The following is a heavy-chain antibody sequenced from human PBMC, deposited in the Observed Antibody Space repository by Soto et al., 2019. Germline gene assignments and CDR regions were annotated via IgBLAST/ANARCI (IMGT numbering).Heavy chain of an antibody. D-gene: IGHD3-10*01. Sequence: QLQLQESGPGLVKPSETLSLTCTVSGGSISSSSYYWGWIRQPPGKGLEWIGSIYYSGITYYKPSLKSRVTISVDTSKNQFSLKLSSVTAAETAVYYCARLGVRGYYGSGQFDYWGQGTLVTVSS. V-gene: IGHV4-39*01. CDR3: ARLGVRGYYGSGQFDY. CDR2: IYYSGIT. CDR1: GGSISSSSYY. J-gene: IGHJ4*02.